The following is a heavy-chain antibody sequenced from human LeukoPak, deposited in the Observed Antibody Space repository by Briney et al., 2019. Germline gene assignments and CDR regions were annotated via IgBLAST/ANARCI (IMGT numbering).Heavy chain of an antibody. Sequence: PGGSLRLSCAASGFTFSSYWMSWVRQAPGKGLEWVANIKEDGSEKYYVDSVKGRFTISRDNAKDSLFLQMNSLRAEDTALYYCARDTGGPESWGQGTLVTVSS. CDR1: GFTFSSYW. CDR3: ARDTGGPES. J-gene: IGHJ4*02. V-gene: IGHV3-7*03. CDR2: IKEDGSEK. D-gene: IGHD2-8*02.